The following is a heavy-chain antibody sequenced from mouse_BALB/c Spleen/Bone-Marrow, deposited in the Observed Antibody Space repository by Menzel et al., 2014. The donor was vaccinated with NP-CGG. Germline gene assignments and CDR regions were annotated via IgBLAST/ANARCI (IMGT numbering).Heavy chain of an antibody. J-gene: IGHJ4*01. D-gene: IGHD2-14*01. V-gene: IGHV1-67*01. CDR2: ISGYYGDA. CDR1: GYTFTDYA. Sequence: VNVVESGAGLVRPGVSVKISCKGSGYTFTDYAIHWVKQRHAKSVERIGLISGYYGDAIYNQKFKGKATMTVDKSSRTSYMCLARLTSDYSAIYYCARSGKVRNAMDYWGQGTSVTVPS. CDR3: ARSGKVRNAMDY.